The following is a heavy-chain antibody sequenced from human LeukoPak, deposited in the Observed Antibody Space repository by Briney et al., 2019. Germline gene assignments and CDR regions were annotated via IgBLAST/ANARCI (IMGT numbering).Heavy chain of an antibody. CDR1: GGSISSYY. Sequence: SETLSLTCTVSGGSISSYYWSWIRQPPGKGLEWIGYIYYSGSTNYNPSLKSRVTISVDTSKNQFSLKLSSVTAADTAVYYCATRGYSYALDAFDIWGQGIMVTVSS. CDR3: ATRGYSYALDAFDI. V-gene: IGHV4-59*01. J-gene: IGHJ3*02. CDR2: IYYSGST. D-gene: IGHD5-18*01.